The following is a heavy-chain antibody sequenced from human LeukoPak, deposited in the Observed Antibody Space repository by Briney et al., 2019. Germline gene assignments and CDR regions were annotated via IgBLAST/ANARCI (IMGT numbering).Heavy chain of an antibody. D-gene: IGHD3-3*01. J-gene: IGHJ6*03. CDR3: ARDNPYDFWSGYYSVPPDYYYYYMDV. V-gene: IGHV1-46*01. CDR1: GYTFTSYY. CDR2: INPSGGST. Sequence: ASVKVSCKASGYTFTSYYMHWVRQAPGQGLEWMGIINPSGGSTSYAQKFQGRVTMTRDTSTSTVYMELSSLRSEDTAVYYCARDNPYDFWSGYYSVPPDYYYYYMDVWGKGTTVTVPS.